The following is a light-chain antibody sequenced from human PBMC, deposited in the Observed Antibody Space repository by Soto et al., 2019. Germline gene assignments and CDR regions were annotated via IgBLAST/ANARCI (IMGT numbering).Light chain of an antibody. CDR3: QQYGDSLLT. CDR2: DAS. J-gene: IGKJ1*01. Sequence: EVVLTQSPGTLSLSPGEVATLPFRASQIVTGDYLAWYQQKPGQAPRLLMYDASTRATGIPDRFSGSGSGTDFTLIISRLEPEDFAVYYCQQYGDSLLTFGQGTKVDIK. CDR1: QIVTGDY. V-gene: IGKV3-20*01.